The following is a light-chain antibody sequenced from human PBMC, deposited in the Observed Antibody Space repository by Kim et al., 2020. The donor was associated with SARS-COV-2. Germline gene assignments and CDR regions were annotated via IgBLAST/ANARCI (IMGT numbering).Light chain of an antibody. J-gene: IGLJ3*02. CDR2: RNT. V-gene: IGLV10-54*01. CDR3: SAWDSSLSARV. Sequence: QTATRTCTGNSNNVGNQGAAWLQQHQGHPPNLLSYRNTTRPSGISERLSASRSGNTASLTITGLQPEDEADYYCSAWDSSLSARVFGGGTQLTVL. CDR1: SNNVGNQG.